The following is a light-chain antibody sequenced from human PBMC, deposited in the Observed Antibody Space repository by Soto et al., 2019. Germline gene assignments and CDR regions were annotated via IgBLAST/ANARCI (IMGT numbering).Light chain of an antibody. CDR1: QGLNNW. J-gene: IGKJ5*01. CDR3: QQLNTLPFT. CDR2: DAS. V-gene: IGKV1-5*01. Sequence: IQLTQSPFTLSASVGARVTLTGLASQGLNNWLAWYQQKPGKAPKLLIYDASSLESGVPSRFSGSGSGTEFTLTISSLLPEDFATYHCQQLNTLPFTFGQGTRLEIK.